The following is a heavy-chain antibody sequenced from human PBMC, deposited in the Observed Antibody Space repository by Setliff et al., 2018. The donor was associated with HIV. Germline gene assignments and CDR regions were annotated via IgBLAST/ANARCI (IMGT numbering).Heavy chain of an antibody. D-gene: IGHD4-4*01. J-gene: IGHJ6*03. CDR3: ARVVYTYYYMDV. CDR1: GGTISSGGYF. CDR2: IYYSGST. V-gene: IGHV4-31*03. Sequence: SETLSLTCTVSGGTISSGGYFWGWIRQPPEKGLEWTGYIYYSGSTYYSPSLKSRLMISVDTSKNQFSLNMTSVTAADTAVYFCARVVYTYYYMDVWGKGTSVTVSS.